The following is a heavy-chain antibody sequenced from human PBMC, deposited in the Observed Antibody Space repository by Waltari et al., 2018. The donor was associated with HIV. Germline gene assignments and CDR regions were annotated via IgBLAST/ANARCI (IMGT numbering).Heavy chain of an antibody. D-gene: IGHD2-21*01. V-gene: IGHV4-4*02. CDR1: GGSISTYNW. Sequence: QVQLQESGPGQVEPSGTLSLTCAVSGGSISTYNWWTWVRQPPGKGREWIVEIYHPGSINDNKALKSRVTISVDKSKRQFALELRSVTAADTAVYYCVRVVSDGNGSSWLDPWGQGTLVTVSS. CDR3: VRVVSDGNGSSWLDP. J-gene: IGHJ5*02. CDR2: IYHPGSI.